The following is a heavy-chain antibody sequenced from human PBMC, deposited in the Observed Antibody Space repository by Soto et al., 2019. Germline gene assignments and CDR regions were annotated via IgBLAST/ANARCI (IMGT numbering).Heavy chain of an antibody. D-gene: IGHD1-26*01. J-gene: IGHJ6*02. Sequence: SETLSLTCTVSGGSISSYYWSWFRQSPGKRMEWIGYVHHSWGSSYNPSLQSRVAISLDTSKSQFSLKVTSVTATDTAVYYCARQGLGPLHGLVDVWGQGTTVTVSS. CDR3: ARQGLGPLHGLVDV. CDR1: GGSISSYY. CDR2: VHHSWGS. V-gene: IGHV4-59*08.